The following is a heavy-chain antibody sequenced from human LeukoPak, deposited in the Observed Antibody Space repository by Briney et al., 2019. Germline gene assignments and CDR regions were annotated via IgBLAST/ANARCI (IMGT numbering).Heavy chain of an antibody. CDR2: ISYDGSNK. CDR1: GFTFSSYD. D-gene: IGHD5-12*01. Sequence: PGGSLRLSCGVSGFTFSSYDMHWVRQAPGKGLEWVAVISYDGSNKNYADSVKGRFTISRDNSKNTLYLQMNSLRVEDTAVYYCAARGFRCRPATAENPLDCWGQGTLVTVSS. J-gene: IGHJ4*02. V-gene: IGHV3-30*03. CDR3: AARGFRCRPATAENPLDC.